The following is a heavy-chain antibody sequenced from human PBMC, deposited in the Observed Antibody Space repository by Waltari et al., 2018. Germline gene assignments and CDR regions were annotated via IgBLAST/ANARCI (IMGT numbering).Heavy chain of an antibody. CDR3: ARDLDYYDSSGYSYYYYGMDV. D-gene: IGHD3-22*01. Sequence: QVQLVESGGGVVQPGRSLRLSCAASGFTFSSYAMHWVRQAPGKGLEWVAVISYDGSNKYYADSVKGRFTISRDNSKNTLYLQMNSLRAEDTAVYYCARDLDYYDSSGYSYYYYGMDVWGQGTTVIVSS. CDR1: GFTFSSYA. CDR2: ISYDGSNK. V-gene: IGHV3-30*01. J-gene: IGHJ6*02.